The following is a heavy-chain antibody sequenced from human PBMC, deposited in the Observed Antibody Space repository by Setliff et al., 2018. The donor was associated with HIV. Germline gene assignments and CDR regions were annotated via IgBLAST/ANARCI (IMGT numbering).Heavy chain of an antibody. J-gene: IGHJ6*02. CDR1: GGTFSSYA. CDR2: IIPILGTA. V-gene: IGHV1-69*13. CDR3: ARDFPSPDYSSSWAHLYYHYGMDV. Sequence: SVKVSCKASGGTFSSYAISWVRQAPGQGLEWMGGIIPILGTANYAQKFQGRVTITADESTSTAYMELSSLRSEDTAVYYCARDFPSPDYSSSWAHLYYHYGMDVWGQGTTVTVSS. D-gene: IGHD6-13*01.